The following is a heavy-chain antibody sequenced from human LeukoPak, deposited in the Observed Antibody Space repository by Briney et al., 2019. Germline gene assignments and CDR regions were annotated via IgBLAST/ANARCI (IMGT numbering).Heavy chain of an antibody. CDR2: IYHSGST. CDR3: ARANYYGMDV. CDR1: GGSISSGGYS. V-gene: IGHV4-30-2*01. Sequence: SQTLSLTRAVSGGSISSGGYSWSWIRQPPGKGLEWIGYIYHSGSTYYNPSLKSRVTISVDTSKNQFSLKLSSVTAADTAVYYCARANYYGMDVWGQGTTVTVSS. J-gene: IGHJ6*02.